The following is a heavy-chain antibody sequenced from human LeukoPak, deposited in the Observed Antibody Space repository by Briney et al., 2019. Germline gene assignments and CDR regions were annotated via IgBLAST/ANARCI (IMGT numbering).Heavy chain of an antibody. D-gene: IGHD3-10*01. J-gene: IGHJ4*02. V-gene: IGHV3-23*01. Sequence: GGSLRLSCAASGFTFSSYAMGWVRQAPGKGLEWVSAISGSGGSTYYADSVKGRFTISRDNSKNTLYLQMNSLRAEDTAAYYCAKKPAHDYYGSGSDGPFYFDYWGQGTLVTVSS. CDR3: AKKPAHDYYGSGSDGPFYFDY. CDR2: ISGSGGST. CDR1: GFTFSSYA.